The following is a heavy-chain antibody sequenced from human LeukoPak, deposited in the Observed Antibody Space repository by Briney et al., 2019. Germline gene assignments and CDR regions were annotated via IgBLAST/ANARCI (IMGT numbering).Heavy chain of an antibody. J-gene: IGHJ6*02. D-gene: IGHD2-15*01. Sequence: GGSLRLSCVASGFTVSGFYMSWVRQAPGKGLGWVSVIYSDGTTYYADSVQGRFTISRDNSKNTLYLQMNSLRAEDTAIYYCARDLRHSTHDYYYGMDVWGQGTTVTVSS. CDR3: ARDLRHSTHDYYYGMDV. V-gene: IGHV3-53*01. CDR2: IYSDGTT. CDR1: GFTVSGFY.